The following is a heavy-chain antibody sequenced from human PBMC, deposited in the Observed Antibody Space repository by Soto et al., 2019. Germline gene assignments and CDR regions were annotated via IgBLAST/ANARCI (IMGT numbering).Heavy chain of an antibody. V-gene: IGHV3-11*01. Sequence: GSLRLSCAASGFTFSDYYMSWIRQAPGKGLEWVSYISSSGSTIYYADSVKGRFTISRDNAKNSLYLQMNSLRAEDTAVYYCARQSAAGRYYGMDVWGQGTTVTVSS. J-gene: IGHJ6*02. CDR3: ARQSAAGRYYGMDV. D-gene: IGHD6-25*01. CDR1: GFTFSDYY. CDR2: ISSSGSTI.